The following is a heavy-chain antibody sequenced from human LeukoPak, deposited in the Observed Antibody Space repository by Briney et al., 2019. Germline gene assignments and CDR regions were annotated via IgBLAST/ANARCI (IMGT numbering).Heavy chain of an antibody. V-gene: IGHV3-73*01. J-gene: IGHJ3*02. D-gene: IGHD6-13*01. CDR1: GFTFSGSV. CDR2: IRSKRNNYAT. CDR3: SRLEDSSPIEVALDI. Sequence: GGSLKLSCAASGFTFSGSVMHWVRQAAGKGLEWVGRIRSKRNNYATAYAASVKGRFTISRDDSKNTVYLHMDSLKTEDTALYYCSRLEDSSPIEVALDIWGQGTVVTVSS.